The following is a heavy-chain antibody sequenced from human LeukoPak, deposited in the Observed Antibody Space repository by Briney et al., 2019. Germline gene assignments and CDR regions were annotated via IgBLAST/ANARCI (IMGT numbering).Heavy chain of an antibody. V-gene: IGHV3-7*03. Sequence: GGSLRLSCAPSGFTFRNSWMTWVRQAPGNGLEWVAKIREDGGEKYYVDSLNGRFTNSRDNAKNSLYLQMNSLRAEDTAVYYCARINTAIFSSSDYWGQGTLVTVSS. CDR2: IREDGGEK. D-gene: IGHD2-21*02. CDR1: GFTFRNSW. J-gene: IGHJ4*02. CDR3: ARINTAIFSSSDY.